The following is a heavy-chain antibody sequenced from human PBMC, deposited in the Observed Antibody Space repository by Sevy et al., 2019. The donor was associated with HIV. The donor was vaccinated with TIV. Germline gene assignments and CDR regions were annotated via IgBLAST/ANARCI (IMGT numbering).Heavy chain of an antibody. J-gene: IGHJ4*02. CDR2: ISSSSSTI. CDR1: GFTFSSYA. D-gene: IGHD6-19*01. CDR3: ARGRIAVAVL. V-gene: IGHV3-48*01. Sequence: GGSLRLSCAASGFTFSSYAMNWVRQSPGQGLEWVSYISSSSSTIYYADSVKGRFTISRDNAKNSLYLQMNSLRAEDTAVYYCARGRIAVAVLWGQGTLVTVSS.